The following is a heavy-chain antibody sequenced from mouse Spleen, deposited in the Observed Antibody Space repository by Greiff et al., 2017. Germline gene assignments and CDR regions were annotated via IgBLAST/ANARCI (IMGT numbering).Heavy chain of an antibody. CDR1: GFSLTSYG. J-gene: IGHJ4*01. CDR3: ARISILGRGYAMDY. CDR2: IWSGGST. Sequence: VKLQESGPGLVQPSQSLSITCTASGFSLTSYGVHWVRQSPGKGLEWLGVIWSGGSTDYNAAFISRLSISKDNSKSQVFFKMNSLQANDTAIYYCARISILGRGYAMDYWGQGTSVTVSS. D-gene: IGHD4-1*01. V-gene: IGHV2-2*02.